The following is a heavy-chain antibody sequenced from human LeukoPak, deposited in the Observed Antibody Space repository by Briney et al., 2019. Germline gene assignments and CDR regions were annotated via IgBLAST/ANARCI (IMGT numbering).Heavy chain of an antibody. CDR3: ARDITIFGVVISGNYYYGMDV. V-gene: IGHV4-34*01. Sequence: SETLSLTCAVYGGSFSGYYWSWIRQPPGKGLEWIGEINHSGSTNYNPSLKSRVTISVDTSKNQFSLKLSSATAADTAVYYCARDITIFGVVISGNYYYGMDVWGQGTTVTVSS. CDR1: GGSFSGYY. CDR2: INHSGST. J-gene: IGHJ6*02. D-gene: IGHD3-3*01.